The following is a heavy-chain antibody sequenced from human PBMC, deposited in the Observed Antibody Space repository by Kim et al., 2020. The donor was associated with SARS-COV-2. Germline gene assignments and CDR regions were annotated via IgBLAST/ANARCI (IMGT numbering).Heavy chain of an antibody. D-gene: IGHD3-10*01. V-gene: IGHV1-2*02. CDR2: GT. J-gene: IGHJ4*02. CDR3: ARDVRASDFDC. Sequence: GTNYAQTFQGRVTMNRDPSSSTAYMELSRLRSDDTAVYYCARDVRASDFDCWGQGTLVTVSS.